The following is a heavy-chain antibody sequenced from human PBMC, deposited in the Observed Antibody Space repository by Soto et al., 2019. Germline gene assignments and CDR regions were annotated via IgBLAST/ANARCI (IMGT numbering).Heavy chain of an antibody. V-gene: IGHV4-59*01. CDR2: MFYSGST. J-gene: IGHJ4*03. CDR1: GGSTSSYA. CDR3: AVTTRYCSGGSCYPAQVLDI. Sequence: SETLSLTGTVCGGSTSSYAWSWIRQPPWKGLQSLGYMFYSGSTEYNPSLKSRVTISVDTSKNQFSLNLSSVTAADTAVYYCAVTTRYCSGGSCYPAQVLDIRGKGRLVNV. D-gene: IGHD2-15*01.